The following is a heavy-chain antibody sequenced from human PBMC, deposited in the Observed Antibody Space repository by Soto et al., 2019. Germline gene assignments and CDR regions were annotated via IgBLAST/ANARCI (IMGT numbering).Heavy chain of an antibody. CDR2: IYYSGSA. CDR3: ARAIYFQH. CDR1: GGSISSYY. J-gene: IGHJ1*01. V-gene: IGHV4-59*01. Sequence: PSETLSLTCTVSGGSISSYYWSWIRQPPGKGLEWIGYIYYSGSANYNPYLKSRITISVDTSKNQFSQKLSSVTAADTAVYYCARAIYFQHWGQGTLVTVS.